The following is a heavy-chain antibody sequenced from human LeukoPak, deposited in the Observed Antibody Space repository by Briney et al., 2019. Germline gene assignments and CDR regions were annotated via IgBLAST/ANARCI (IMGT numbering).Heavy chain of an antibody. V-gene: IGHV4-59*01. D-gene: IGHD2-2*01. CDR2: IYYSGST. CDR3: ASSGVVPAAPRHAFDI. J-gene: IGHJ3*02. Sequence: SETLSLTCTVSGGSISRYYWSWIRQPPGKGLEWIGYIYYSGSTNYNPSLKSRVTISVDTSKNQFSLKLSSVTAADTAVYYCASSGVVPAAPRHAFDIWGQGTMVTVSS. CDR1: GGSISRYY.